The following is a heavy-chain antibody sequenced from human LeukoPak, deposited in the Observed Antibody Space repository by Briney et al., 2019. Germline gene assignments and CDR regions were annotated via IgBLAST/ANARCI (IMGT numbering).Heavy chain of an antibody. J-gene: IGHJ5*02. V-gene: IGHV1-69*06. CDR1: GGTFSSYA. Sequence: SVKVSCKASGGTFSSYAISWVRQAPGQGLEWRGGIIPIFGTANYAQKFQGRVTITADKSTSTAYMELSSLRSEDTAVYYCARAITMVRGVIHWFDPWGQGTLVTVSS. CDR2: IIPIFGTA. D-gene: IGHD3-10*01. CDR3: ARAITMVRGVIHWFDP.